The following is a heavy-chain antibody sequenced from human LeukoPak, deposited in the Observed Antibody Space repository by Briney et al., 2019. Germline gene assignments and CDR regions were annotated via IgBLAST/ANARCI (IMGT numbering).Heavy chain of an antibody. V-gene: IGHV3-74*01. CDR2: ISDGGSTT. J-gene: IGHJ3*01. CDR1: GFTFSSYW. CDR3: AKLYDEEPLAP. D-gene: IGHD1-14*01. Sequence: GGSLRLSCAASGFTFSSYWMHWVRQAPGKGLVWVSRISDGGSTTTYADSVKGRFTISRDNSKNTLYLQMNSLRAEDTAVYYCAKLYDEEPLAPWGQGTMVTVSS.